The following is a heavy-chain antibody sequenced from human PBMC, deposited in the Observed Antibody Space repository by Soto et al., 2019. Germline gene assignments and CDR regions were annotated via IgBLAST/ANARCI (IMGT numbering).Heavy chain of an antibody. D-gene: IGHD4-17*01. CDR3: AHRTTTVTWWSDP. J-gene: IGHJ5*02. CDR1: GVSLTTRGVG. Sequence: QITLKESGPTLVKPTPTLTLTCTFSGVSLTTRGVGVGWIRQPPGQALEWLALIYWDDDKRYSPSLKSRHSISKDNSKNQVVLTMTNMHPADTATYFCAHRTTTVTWWSDPRGQGTLVTVFS. V-gene: IGHV2-5*02. CDR2: IYWDDDK.